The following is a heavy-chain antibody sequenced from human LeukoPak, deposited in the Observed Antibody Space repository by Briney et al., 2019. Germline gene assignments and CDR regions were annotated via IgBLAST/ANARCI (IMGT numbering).Heavy chain of an antibody. Sequence: SETLSLTCAVYGGSFGGYYWSWIRQPPGKGLEWIGEINHSGSTNYNPSLKSRVTISVDTSKNQFSLKLSSVTAADTAVYYCARGGGYCSSTSCSEEPTWFDPWGQGTLVTVSS. CDR2: INHSGST. CDR1: GGSFGGYY. V-gene: IGHV4-34*01. CDR3: ARGGGYCSSTSCSEEPTWFDP. J-gene: IGHJ5*02. D-gene: IGHD2-2*01.